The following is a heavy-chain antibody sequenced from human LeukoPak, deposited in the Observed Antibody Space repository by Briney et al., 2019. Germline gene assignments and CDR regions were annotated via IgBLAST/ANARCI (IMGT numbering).Heavy chain of an antibody. CDR3: ARILYSSSWGTFDP. CDR2: ISYDGSNK. Sequence: TGGSLRLSCAASGFTFSSYAMHWVRQAPGKGLEGVAVISYDGSNKYYADSVKGRFTISRDNSKNTLYLQMNSLRAEDTAVYYCARILYSSSWGTFDPWGREPWSPSPQ. CDR1: GFTFSSYA. V-gene: IGHV3-30-3*01. J-gene: IGHJ5*02. D-gene: IGHD6-13*01.